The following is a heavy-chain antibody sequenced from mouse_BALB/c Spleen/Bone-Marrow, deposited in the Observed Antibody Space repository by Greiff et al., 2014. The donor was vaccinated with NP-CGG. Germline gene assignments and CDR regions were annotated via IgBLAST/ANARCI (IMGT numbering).Heavy chain of an antibody. Sequence: QVQLQQPGPGLVAPSQSLSITCTVSGFSLTSYGVHWVRQPPGKGLEWLGVIWAGGSTNYNSALMSRLSISKDNSKSQVFLKMNSLQTDDTAMCYCASPIYYDYPLFAYWGQGTLVTVSA. D-gene: IGHD2-4*01. J-gene: IGHJ3*01. CDR1: GFSLTSYG. CDR2: IWAGGST. V-gene: IGHV2-9*02. CDR3: ASPIYYDYPLFAY.